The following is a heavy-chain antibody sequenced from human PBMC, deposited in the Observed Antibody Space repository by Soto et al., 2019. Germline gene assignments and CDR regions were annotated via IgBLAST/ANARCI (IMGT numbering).Heavy chain of an antibody. CDR2: IYPGDHET. V-gene: IGHV5-51*01. D-gene: IGHD6-13*01. CDR3: ARSPRSSPYFDY. Sequence: PGESLKISCRCSGYTFSNFWIAWVRHFPGKGLEWMGIIYPGDHETRYSPSFHGKVTISADKSINTAYLPWSSLEASDSAFHYCARSPRSSPYFDYWGQGALVTVSS. J-gene: IGHJ4*02. CDR1: GYTFSNFW.